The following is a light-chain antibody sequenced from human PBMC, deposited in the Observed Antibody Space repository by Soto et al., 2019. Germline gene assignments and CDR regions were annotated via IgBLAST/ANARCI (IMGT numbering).Light chain of an antibody. CDR1: SSNIGSNT. V-gene: IGLV1-44*01. CDR3: AAWDDSLNGAV. Sequence: QAVVTQPPSASGTPGQRVTISCSGSSSNIGSNTVNWYQQLPGTAPKLLIYSNNQRPSGVPDRFSGSKSGTSASLAISGLQSEDEADYYCAAWDDSLNGAVFGGGTQLTV. CDR2: SNN. J-gene: IGLJ7*01.